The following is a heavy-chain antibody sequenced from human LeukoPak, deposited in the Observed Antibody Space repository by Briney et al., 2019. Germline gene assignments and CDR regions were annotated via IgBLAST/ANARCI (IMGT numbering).Heavy chain of an antibody. V-gene: IGHV5-51*01. CDR3: ATTDRGYCSGGSCYLGAFDI. Sequence: GESLKISCKGSGYSFTSYWIGWVRQMPGKGLEWMGIIYPGDSGTRYSPSFQGQVTISADKSVSTAYLQWSSLKASDTAMYYCATTDRGYCSGGSCYLGAFDIWGQGTMVTVSS. J-gene: IGHJ3*02. D-gene: IGHD2-15*01. CDR2: IYPGDSGT. CDR1: GYSFTSYW.